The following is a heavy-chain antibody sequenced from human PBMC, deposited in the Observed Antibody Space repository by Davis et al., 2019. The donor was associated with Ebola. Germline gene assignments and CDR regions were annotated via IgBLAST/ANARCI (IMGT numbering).Heavy chain of an antibody. Sequence: PGGSLRLSCAASGFTFSSYAMSWVRQAPGKGLEWVSAISGSGGSTYYADSVKGRFTISRDNSKNTLYLQMNSLRAEDTAVYYCAKVPGGYGSSGWYYYYGMDVWGQGTTVTVSS. V-gene: IGHV3-23*01. D-gene: IGHD6-19*01. CDR2: ISGSGGST. J-gene: IGHJ6*02. CDR3: AKVPGGYGSSGWYYYYGMDV. CDR1: GFTFSSYA.